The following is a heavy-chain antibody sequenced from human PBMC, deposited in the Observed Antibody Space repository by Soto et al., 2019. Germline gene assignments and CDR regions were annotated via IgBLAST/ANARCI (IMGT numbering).Heavy chain of an antibody. CDR1: GFTFSSYA. J-gene: IGHJ4*02. V-gene: IGHV3-23*01. Sequence: GGSLRLSCAASGFTFSSYAMSWVRQAPEKGLEWVSAISGSGGSTYYADSVKGRFTISRDNSKNTLYLQMNSLRAEDTAVYYCAKDFTRYSTLYYIDYWGQGTLVTVSS. CDR3: AKDFTRYSTLYYIDY. D-gene: IGHD4-4*01. CDR2: ISGSGGST.